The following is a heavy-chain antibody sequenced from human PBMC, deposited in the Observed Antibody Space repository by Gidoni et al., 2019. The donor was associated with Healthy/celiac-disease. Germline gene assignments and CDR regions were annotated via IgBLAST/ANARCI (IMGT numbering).Heavy chain of an antibody. CDR2: ISYSGRT. CDR1: GVPISSYY. V-gene: IGHV4-59*01. CDR3: ARVKSWSNWYFDI. Sequence: QVPLQDSRPALVPPSEPLSLPFTVSGVPISSYYWSWIRPPPGKGLEWIGYISYSGRTNYNPSRKSRVTISVETSKNQFSRKLSSVTAADTAVYYCARVKSWSNWYFDIWGRGTLVTVSS. J-gene: IGHJ2*01. D-gene: IGHD6-13*01.